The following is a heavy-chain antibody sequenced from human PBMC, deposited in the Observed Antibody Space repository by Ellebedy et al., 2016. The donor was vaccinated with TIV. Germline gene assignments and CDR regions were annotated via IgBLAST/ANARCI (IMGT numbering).Heavy chain of an antibody. CDR2: ISYDGSNK. V-gene: IGHV3-30-3*01. CDR3: ARQWLVRFFDY. D-gene: IGHD6-19*01. Sequence: PGGSLRLSCAASGFTFSSYAMHWVRQAPGKGLEWVAVISYDGSNKYYADSVKGRFTISRDNSKNTLYLQMNSLRAEDTAVYYCARQWLVRFFDYWGQGTLVTVSS. J-gene: IGHJ4*02. CDR1: GFTFSSYA.